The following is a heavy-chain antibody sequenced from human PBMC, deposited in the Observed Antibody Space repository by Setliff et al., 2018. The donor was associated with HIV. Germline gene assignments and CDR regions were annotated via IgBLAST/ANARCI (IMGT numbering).Heavy chain of an antibody. CDR3: ARQTVHTTHSLDFGSPNRDYYYGMDV. Sequence: LGESLKISCKGSGYSFPNNWIGWVRQMSGKGLEWMGFIYPENSDARYSPSFEGQVTISADNSNTTAYLQWSSLKASDTAMYYCARQTVHTTHSLDFGSPNRDYYYGMDVWGQGTTVTVSS. D-gene: IGHD1-1*01. CDR1: GYSFPNNW. J-gene: IGHJ6*02. V-gene: IGHV5-51*01. CDR2: IYPENSDA.